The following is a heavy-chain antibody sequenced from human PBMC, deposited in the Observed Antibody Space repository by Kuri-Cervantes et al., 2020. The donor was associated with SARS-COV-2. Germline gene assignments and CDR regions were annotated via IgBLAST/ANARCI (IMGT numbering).Heavy chain of an antibody. D-gene: IGHD6-19*01. CDR2: IYYSGST. J-gene: IGHJ6*02. CDR1: GGSISSSSYY. Sequence: GSLRLSCTVSGGSISSSSYYRSWIRQPPGKGLEWIGSIYYSGSTYYNPSLKSRVTISVDTSKNQFSLKLSSVTAADTAVYYCARRLRGASSGWSQRSQYYYYYGMDVWGQGNTVNVSS. CDR3: ARRLRGASSGWSQRSQYYYYYGMDV. V-gene: IGHV4-39*01.